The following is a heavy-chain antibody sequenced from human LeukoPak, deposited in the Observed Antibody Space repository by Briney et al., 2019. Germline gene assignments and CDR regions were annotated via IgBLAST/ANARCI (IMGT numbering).Heavy chain of an antibody. CDR2: ISVTGVNT. Sequence: GGSLRLSCVASGFTFSNNAMGWVRQTPGKGLEWVSFISVTGVNTNYANSVKDRFTISRDKSKNTLYLQMNDLRADDTAIYYCATDSLSGWVTEQFNYWGQGTQVIVSS. D-gene: IGHD2-21*02. J-gene: IGHJ4*02. CDR3: ATDSLSGWVTEQFNY. CDR1: GFTFSNNA. V-gene: IGHV3-23*01.